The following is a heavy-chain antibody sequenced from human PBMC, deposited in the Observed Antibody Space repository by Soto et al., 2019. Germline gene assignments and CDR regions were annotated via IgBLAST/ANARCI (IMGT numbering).Heavy chain of an antibody. Sequence: ASVKVYCTASGYTFTGYYMHWVRQAPGQGLEWMGIINPSGGSTSYAQKFHGRVTITAAEPTSRADMELSSLRSEHTAVYYCARYRILSLEELYYYYHHGTDVWGQGTTVTVSS. V-gene: IGHV1-46*01. CDR3: ARYRILSLEELYYYYHHGTDV. D-gene: IGHD1-26*01. CDR1: GYTFTGYY. J-gene: IGHJ6*02. CDR2: INPSGGST.